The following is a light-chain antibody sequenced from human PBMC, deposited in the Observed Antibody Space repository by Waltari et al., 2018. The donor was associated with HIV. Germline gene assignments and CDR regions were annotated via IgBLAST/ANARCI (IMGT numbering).Light chain of an antibody. J-gene: IGKJ4*01. Sequence: EIVLTQSPGTLSLSPGERATLSCRASQSVRSKYLAWYQQKPCQTPRLLIYGASSRAAGIPDRFSGSGSGTDFTLTISRLEPEDFAVYYCQQYGSSLPLTFGGGTKVEIK. CDR2: GAS. V-gene: IGKV3-20*01. CDR3: QQYGSSLPLT. CDR1: QSVRSKY.